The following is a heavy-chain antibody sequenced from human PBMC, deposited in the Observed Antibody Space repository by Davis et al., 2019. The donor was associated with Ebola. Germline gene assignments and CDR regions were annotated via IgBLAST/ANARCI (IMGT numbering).Heavy chain of an antibody. D-gene: IGHD6-13*01. Sequence: PSETLSLTCAISGDSVSSNSAACNWIRQSPSRGLEWLGRTYYRAKWYKEYAVSVESRITINPDTSKNQFSLQLNSVTPEDTAVYYCAKRGIAGNGFDIWGQGTMVTVSS. V-gene: IGHV6-1*01. CDR1: GDSVSSNSAA. J-gene: IGHJ3*02. CDR2: TYYRAKWYK. CDR3: AKRGIAGNGFDI.